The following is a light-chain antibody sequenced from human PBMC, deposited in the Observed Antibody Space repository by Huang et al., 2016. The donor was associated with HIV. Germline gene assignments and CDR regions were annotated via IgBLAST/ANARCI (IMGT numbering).Light chain of an antibody. CDR2: WAS. V-gene: IGKV4-1*01. J-gene: IGKJ2*01. Sequence: DIVMTQSPDSLAVSLGERATINCKSSQSLLYSSNNQNYLGWYQMKPGQPPRLLSYWASNRESGFPDRFSGSGSGTDFTLTIDSLQPEDVAVYYCQQYYTIPPAFGQGTKLEIK. CDR3: QQYYTIPPA. CDR1: QSLLYSSNNQNY.